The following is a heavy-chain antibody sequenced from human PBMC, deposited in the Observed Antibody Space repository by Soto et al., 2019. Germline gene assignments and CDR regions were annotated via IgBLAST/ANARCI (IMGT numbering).Heavy chain of an antibody. Sequence: EVQLVVSGGGLVQPGGSLRLSCAASRFSFSSYWMSWFRQAPGKGLEWVANIKQDGSEKYYVDSVKGRFTISRENAKNSLYLQMNSLRAEDTVVFDCVPFTRASLEDYWGQGTLVTVSS. CDR3: VPFTRASLEDY. J-gene: IGHJ4*02. CDR1: RFSFSSYW. CDR2: IKQDGSEK. D-gene: IGHD3-3*01. V-gene: IGHV3-7*01.